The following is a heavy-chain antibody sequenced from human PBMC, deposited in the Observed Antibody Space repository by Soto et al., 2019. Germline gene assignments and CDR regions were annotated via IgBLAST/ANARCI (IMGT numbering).Heavy chain of an antibody. Sequence: PGGSLRLSCSASGFTFSTYDMVWVRQAPGKGLEYISAISSTGHITYYADSVKGRFTISRDNFKNTLSLQMSSLRGDDTVMYYCARCSWMQCIATAAITYWGQGTLVTVSS. CDR2: ISSTGHIT. D-gene: IGHD6-13*01. CDR3: ARCSWMQCIATAAITY. CDR1: GFTFSTYD. V-gene: IGHV3-64D*06. J-gene: IGHJ4*02.